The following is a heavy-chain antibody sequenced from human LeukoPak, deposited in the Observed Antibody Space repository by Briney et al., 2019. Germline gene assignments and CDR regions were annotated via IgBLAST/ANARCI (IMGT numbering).Heavy chain of an antibody. J-gene: IGHJ4*02. CDR3: ARQGRRWLQRTFDY. V-gene: IGHV4-59*10. CDR2: IYTSGST. CDR1: GGSFSGYY. Sequence: SETLSLTCAVYGGSFSGYYWSWIRQPAGKGLEWIGRIYTSGSTNYNPSLKSRVTMSVDTSKNQFSLKLSSVTAADTAVYYCARQGRRWLQRTFDYWGQGTLVTVSS. D-gene: IGHD5-24*01.